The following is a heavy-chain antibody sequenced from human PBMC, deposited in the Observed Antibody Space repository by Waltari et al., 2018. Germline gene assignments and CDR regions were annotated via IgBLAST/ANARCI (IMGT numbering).Heavy chain of an antibody. Sequence: EVQLLESGGGLVQPGGSLRLSCAASGFTFSSYAMSWVRQAPGTGLEWVSAISGSGGSTYYADSVKGRFTISRDNSKNTLYLQMNSLRAEDTAVYYCAKHQGYYDFWSGSHWGQGTLVTVSS. D-gene: IGHD3-3*01. CDR2: ISGSGGST. CDR1: GFTFSSYA. CDR3: AKHQGYYDFWSGSH. V-gene: IGHV3-23*01. J-gene: IGHJ4*02.